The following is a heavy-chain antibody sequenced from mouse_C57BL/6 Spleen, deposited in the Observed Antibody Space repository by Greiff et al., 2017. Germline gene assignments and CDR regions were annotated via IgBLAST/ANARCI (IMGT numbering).Heavy chain of an antibody. CDR1: GYTFTDYY. J-gene: IGHJ4*01. Sequence: LVESGAELVRPGASVKLSCKASGYTFTDYYINWVKQRPGQGLEWIARIYPGSGNTYYNEKFKGKATLTAEKSSSTAYMQLSSLTSEDSAVYFCARRAIYYDYDPSFYYAMDYWGQGTSVTVSS. CDR2: IYPGSGNT. CDR3: ARRAIYYDYDPSFYYAMDY. D-gene: IGHD2-4*01. V-gene: IGHV1-76*01.